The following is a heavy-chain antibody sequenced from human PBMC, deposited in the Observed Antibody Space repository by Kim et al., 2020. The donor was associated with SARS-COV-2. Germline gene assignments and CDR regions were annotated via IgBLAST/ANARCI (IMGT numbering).Heavy chain of an antibody. CDR2: N. Sequence: NDYAISVKSRITINPDTSKNQFSLQLNSVTPEDTAVYYCARGWETYYFDYWGQGTLVTVSS. V-gene: IGHV6-1*01. CDR3: ARGWETYYFDY. J-gene: IGHJ4*02. D-gene: IGHD1-26*01.